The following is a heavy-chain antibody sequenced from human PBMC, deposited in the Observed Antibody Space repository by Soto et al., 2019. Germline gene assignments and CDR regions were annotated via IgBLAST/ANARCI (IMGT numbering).Heavy chain of an antibody. D-gene: IGHD3-22*01. CDR1: GVSTSSDNY. V-gene: IGHV4-38-2*02. J-gene: IGHJ5*02. CDR2: IYYSGNT. CDR3: ARVGPWVPYYYDSSPYTFENWFDP. Sequence: PSETLSLTCTVSGVSTSSDNYWSWIRQPPGKGLEWIGHIYYSGNTDYNPSLKSRLAISIDMTNNHVSLILNSVTAADTAVYYCARVGPWVPYYYDSSPYTFENWFDPWGQGTLVTVSS.